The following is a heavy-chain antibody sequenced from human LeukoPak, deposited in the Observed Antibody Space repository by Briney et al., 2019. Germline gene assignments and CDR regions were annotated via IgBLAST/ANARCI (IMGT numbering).Heavy chain of an antibody. CDR3: ARDALTTVTPAGGGSYYYYGMDV. CDR2: IYSGGST. V-gene: IGHV3-53*01. D-gene: IGHD4-17*01. J-gene: IGHJ6*02. Sequence: GGSLRLSCAASGFTVSSNYMSWVRQAPGKGLEWVSVIYSGGSTYYADSVKGRFTISRDNSKNTLYLQMNSLRAEDTAVYYCARDALTTVTPAGGGSYYYYGMDVWGQGTTVTVSS. CDR1: GFTVSSNY.